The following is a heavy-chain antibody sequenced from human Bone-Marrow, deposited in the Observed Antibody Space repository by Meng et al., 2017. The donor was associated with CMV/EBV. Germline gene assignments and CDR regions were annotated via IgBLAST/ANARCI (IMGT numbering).Heavy chain of an antibody. CDR2: ISYDGSNK. CDR3: ARGNARFDY. V-gene: IGHV3-30-3*01. Sequence: VQLVEVGGGVVQPGRARSLSCVAFGFNFSSYAMHGVRQAPGKGLEWVAVISYDGSNKYYADSVKGRFTISRDNSKSTLDLQMNSLRAEDTAVYYCARGNARFDYWGQGTLVTVSS. CDR1: GFNFSSYA. J-gene: IGHJ4*02.